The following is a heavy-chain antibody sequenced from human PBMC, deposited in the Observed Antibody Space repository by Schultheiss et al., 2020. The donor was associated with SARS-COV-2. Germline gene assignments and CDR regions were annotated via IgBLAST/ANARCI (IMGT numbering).Heavy chain of an antibody. V-gene: IGHV4-39*07. CDR2: VYWSGST. D-gene: IGHD3-10*01. CDR3: ANRGGGY. J-gene: IGHJ4*02. CDR1: GGSISSSSYY. Sequence: SETLSLTCTVSGGSISSSSYYWGWIRQPPGKGLEWLGCVYWSGSTYYNPSLKSRVTISVDTSKNQFSLKLSSVTAADTAVYYCANRGGGYWGQGTLVTVSS.